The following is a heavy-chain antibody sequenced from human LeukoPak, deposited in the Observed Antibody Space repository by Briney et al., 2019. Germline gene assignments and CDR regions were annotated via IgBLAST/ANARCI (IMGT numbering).Heavy chain of an antibody. J-gene: IGHJ3*02. Sequence: SETLSLTCAVYGGSFSGYYWSWIRQPPGKGLEWIGEINHSGSTNYNPSLKSRVTISVDTSKNQFSLKLSSVTAADTAMYYCARGIIAAPPLDIWGQGTMVTVSS. V-gene: IGHV4-34*01. CDR2: INHSGST. CDR3: ARGIIAAPPLDI. D-gene: IGHD6-6*01. CDR1: GGSFSGYY.